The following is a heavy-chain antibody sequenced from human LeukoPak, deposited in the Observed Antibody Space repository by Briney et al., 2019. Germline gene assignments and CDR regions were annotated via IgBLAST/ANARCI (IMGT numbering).Heavy chain of an antibody. J-gene: IGHJ3*02. V-gene: IGHV1-69*05. CDR2: IIPIFGTA. D-gene: IGHD3-22*01. CDR1: GGTFSSYA. CDR3: ARALSYYYDSSGNAFDI. Sequence: SVKVSCKASGGTFSSYAICWVRQAPGQGLEWMGRIIPIFGTANYAQKFQGRVTITTDESTSTAYMELSSLRSEDTAVYYCARALSYYYDSSGNAFDIWGQGTMVTVSS.